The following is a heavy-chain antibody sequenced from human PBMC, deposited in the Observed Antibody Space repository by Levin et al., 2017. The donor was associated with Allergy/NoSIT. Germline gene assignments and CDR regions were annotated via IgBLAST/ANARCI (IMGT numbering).Heavy chain of an antibody. CDR2: IKQDGSEI. CDR3: ARDFRGGMDV. J-gene: IGHJ6*02. CDR1: GFTFSGSW. V-gene: IGHV3-7*01. Sequence: GESLKISCVASGFTFSGSWMSWVRQTAGQGLEWVANIKQDGSEIHYMDSVKGRFTISRDNAKNSLYLEMNSLRAEDTAVYYCARDFRGGMDVWGQGTTVAVSS.